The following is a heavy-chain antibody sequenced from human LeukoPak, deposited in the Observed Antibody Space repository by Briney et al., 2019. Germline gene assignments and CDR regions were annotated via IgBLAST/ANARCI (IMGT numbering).Heavy chain of an antibody. CDR2: IIPIFGTA. D-gene: IGHD4-11*01. J-gene: IGHJ6*03. CDR3: ARSVTGPHYYYHYMDV. CDR1: GGTFSSYA. V-gene: IGHV1-69*05. Sequence: SVKVSCKASGGTFSSYAISWVRQAPGQGLEWMGRIIPIFGTANYAQKFQGRVTITTDESTSTAYMELSSLRSEDTAVYYCARSVTGPHYYYHYMDVWGKGTTVTVSS.